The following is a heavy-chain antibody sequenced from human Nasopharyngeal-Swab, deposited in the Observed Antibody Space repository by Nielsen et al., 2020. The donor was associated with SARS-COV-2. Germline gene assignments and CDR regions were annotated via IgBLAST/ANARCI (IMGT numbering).Heavy chain of an antibody. CDR3: ARVGAIHYYDSRGGGAFDI. D-gene: IGHD3-22*01. Sequence: ASVKVSCKASGYSFISYYMHWVRQAPGQGLEWMGIINPSGGSTSYAQKFQGRVTMTRDTSTSTVYMEMSSLRYEDTAVYYRARVGAIHYYDSRGGGAFDIWGQGTMVTVSS. J-gene: IGHJ3*02. V-gene: IGHV1-46*01. CDR1: GYSFISYY. CDR2: INPSGGST.